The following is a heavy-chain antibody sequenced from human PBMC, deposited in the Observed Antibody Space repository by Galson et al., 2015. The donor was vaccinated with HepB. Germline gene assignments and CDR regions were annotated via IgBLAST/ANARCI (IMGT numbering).Heavy chain of an antibody. D-gene: IGHD1-26*01. V-gene: IGHV1-69*10. CDR2: IIPILGIA. J-gene: IGHJ2*01. CDR1: GGTFSSYA. Sequence: SVKVSCKASGGTFSSYAISWVRQAPGQGLEWMGGIIPILGIANYAQKFQGRVTVTADKSTSTAYMELSSLRSEDTAVYYCARGGSGSPTYWCFDLWGRGTLVTVSS. CDR3: ARGGSGSPTYWCFDL.